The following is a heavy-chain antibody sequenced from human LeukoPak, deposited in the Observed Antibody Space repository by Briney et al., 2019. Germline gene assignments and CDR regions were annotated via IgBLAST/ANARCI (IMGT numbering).Heavy chain of an antibody. CDR1: GFSFSSYA. Sequence: GGSLRLSCAASGFSFSSYAMSWVRQAPGKGLEWVSVIYSGGSTYYADSVKGRFTTSRDNAKDSLYLQMNNLRVEDTALYYCTRGSPHGFDYWGQGTLVTVSS. V-gene: IGHV3-66*01. J-gene: IGHJ4*02. CDR3: TRGSPHGFDY. CDR2: IYSGGST.